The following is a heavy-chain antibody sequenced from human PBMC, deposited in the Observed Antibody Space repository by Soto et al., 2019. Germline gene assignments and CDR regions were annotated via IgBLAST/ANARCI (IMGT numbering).Heavy chain of an antibody. Sequence: GGSLRLSCAASGFTVSSNYMSWVRQAPGKGLEWVSVIYSGGSTYYADSVKGRFTISRDNSKNTLYLQMNSLRAEDTAVYYCTGGQQLAPTYYMDVWGKGTTVTVSS. D-gene: IGHD6-13*01. J-gene: IGHJ6*03. CDR1: GFTVSSNY. CDR3: TGGQQLAPTYYMDV. V-gene: IGHV3-66*01. CDR2: IYSGGST.